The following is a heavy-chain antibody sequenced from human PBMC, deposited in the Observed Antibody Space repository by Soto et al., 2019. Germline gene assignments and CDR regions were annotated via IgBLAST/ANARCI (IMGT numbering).Heavy chain of an antibody. CDR3: ARVTTFYDILTSSYALNYFDX. Sequence: RILSCAASGFSVTSNYMTCVRQAPGKGLECVSVIYAGGNTYYPDSVKGRFTISSDNSKNTLFLQMNKLRAEDTAVYYCARVTTFYDILTSSYALNYFDXWGQGTRVTVSX. D-gene: IGHD3-9*01. CDR2: IYAGGNT. V-gene: IGHV3-53*01. CDR1: GFSVTSNY. J-gene: IGHJ4*02.